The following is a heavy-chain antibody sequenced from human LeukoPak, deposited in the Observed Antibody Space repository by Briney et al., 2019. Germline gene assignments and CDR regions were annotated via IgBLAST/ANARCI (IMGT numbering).Heavy chain of an antibody. CDR1: GFTVSSNH. CDR2: VYSDGRI. Sequence: PGGSLRLSCAASGFTVSSNHMSWVRQAPGKGLEWVSVVYSDGRIYNADSVKGRFTISRDSSKNTLYLQMNSLRAEDTAVYYCARYYNYYGFYGMDVWGQGTTVTVSS. CDR3: ARYYNYYGFYGMDV. J-gene: IGHJ6*02. V-gene: IGHV3-53*01. D-gene: IGHD3-10*01.